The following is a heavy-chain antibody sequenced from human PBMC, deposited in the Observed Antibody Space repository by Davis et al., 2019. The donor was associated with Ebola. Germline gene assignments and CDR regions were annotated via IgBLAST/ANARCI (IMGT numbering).Heavy chain of an antibody. V-gene: IGHV3-23*01. CDR1: GFTFSSYA. CDR3: AKVGTETWYFDL. CDR2: ISGSGGST. Sequence: PGGSLRLSCAASGFTFSSYAMSWVRQAPGKGLEWVPAISGSGGSTYYADSVKGRFTISRDNSKNTLYLQMNSLRAEDTAVYYCAKVGTETWYFDLWGRGTLVTVSS. J-gene: IGHJ2*01. D-gene: IGHD7-27*01.